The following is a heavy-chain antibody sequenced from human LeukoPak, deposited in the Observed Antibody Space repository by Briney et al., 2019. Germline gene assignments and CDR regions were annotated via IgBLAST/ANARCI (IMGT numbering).Heavy chain of an antibody. CDR2: IYTSGST. J-gene: IGHJ4*02. CDR3: AREGNIIRFLND. D-gene: IGHD3-3*01. V-gene: IGHV4-4*07. CDR1: DGSISGYY. Sequence: SETLSLTCTVSDGSISGYYWSWIRQPAGKGLEWIGRIYTSGSTNYNPSLKSRVTMSVDTSKNQFSLKLTSVTAADTAVYYCAREGNIIRFLNDWGQGTLVTVSS.